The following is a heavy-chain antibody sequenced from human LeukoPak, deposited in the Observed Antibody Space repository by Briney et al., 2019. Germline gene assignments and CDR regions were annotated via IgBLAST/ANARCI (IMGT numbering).Heavy chain of an antibody. CDR1: GYTFTSYG. CDR3: ARGLYYDFWSGYYTRGWFDP. CDR2: ISDYNGNT. Sequence: ASVKVSCKASGYTFTSYGISWVRQAPGQGLEWMGWISDYNGNTNYAQKLQGRVTMTTDTSTSTAYMELRSLRSDDTAVYYCARGLYYDFWSGYYTRGWFDPWGQGTLVTVSS. V-gene: IGHV1-18*01. J-gene: IGHJ5*02. D-gene: IGHD3-3*01.